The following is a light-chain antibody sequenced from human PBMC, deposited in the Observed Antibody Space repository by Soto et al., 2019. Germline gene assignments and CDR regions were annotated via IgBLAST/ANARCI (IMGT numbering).Light chain of an antibody. CDR3: SSFRSGSTLYV. Sequence: SALTQPASVSGSPGQSITISCTGTSSDIGGYDYVSWYQQHPGRAPKLMIYEVSNRPSGVSNRFSGSKSGNTASLTISGLQAEDEADYYCSSFRSGSTLYVFGTGTKVTVL. CDR1: SSDIGGYDY. J-gene: IGLJ1*01. CDR2: EVS. V-gene: IGLV2-14*03.